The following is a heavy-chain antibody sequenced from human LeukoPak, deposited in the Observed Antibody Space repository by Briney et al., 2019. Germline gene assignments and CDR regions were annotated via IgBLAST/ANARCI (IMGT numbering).Heavy chain of an antibody. V-gene: IGHV3-30*02. CDR1: GFTFSSYG. D-gene: IGHD1-26*01. J-gene: IGHJ4*02. Sequence: GGSLRLSCAASGFTFSSYGMHWVRQAPGKGLEWVAFIRYDGSNKYYADSVKGRFTISRDNSKNTLYLQMNSLRAEDTAVYYCAKDHGSYPCFDYWGQGTLVTVSS. CDR2: IRYDGSNK. CDR3: AKDHGSYPCFDY.